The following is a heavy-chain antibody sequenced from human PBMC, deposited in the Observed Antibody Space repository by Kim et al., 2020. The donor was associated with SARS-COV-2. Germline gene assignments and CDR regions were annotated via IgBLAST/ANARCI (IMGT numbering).Heavy chain of an antibody. Sequence: ASVKVSCKASGYTFTSYDINWVRQATGQGLEWMGWMNPNSGNTGYAQKFQGRVTMTRNTSISTAYMELSSLRSEDTAVYYCARGWGYCSSTSCWKAFDIWGQGTMVTVSS. D-gene: IGHD2-2*01. CDR2: MNPNSGNT. CDR1: GYTFTSYD. CDR3: ARGWGYCSSTSCWKAFDI. J-gene: IGHJ3*02. V-gene: IGHV1-8*01.